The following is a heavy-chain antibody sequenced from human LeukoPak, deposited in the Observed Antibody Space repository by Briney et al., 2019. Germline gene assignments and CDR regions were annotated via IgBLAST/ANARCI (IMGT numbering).Heavy chain of an antibody. CDR1: GFTFSSYA. J-gene: IGHJ4*02. CDR2: ISGSGGST. D-gene: IGHD4-23*01. Sequence: PGGSLRLSCAASGFTFSSYAMSWVRQAPGKGLEWVSAISGSGGSTYYADSVKGRFTISRDNSKNTLYLQMNSLRADDTAVYYCARDARDYGGNTPDFWGQGTLVTVSS. CDR3: ARDARDYGGNTPDF. V-gene: IGHV3-23*01.